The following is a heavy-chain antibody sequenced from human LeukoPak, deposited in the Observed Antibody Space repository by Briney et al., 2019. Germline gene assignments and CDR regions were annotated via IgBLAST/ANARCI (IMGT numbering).Heavy chain of an antibody. D-gene: IGHD5-12*01. CDR2: ISSSSSYI. Sequence: PGGSVRLSCAASGFTFSSYSMNWVRQAPGKGLEWVSSISSSSSYIYYADSVKGRFTISRDNAKNSLYLQMNSLRAEDTAVYYCARDEPRVSGYDYWGQGTLVTVSS. CDR1: GFTFSSYS. J-gene: IGHJ4*02. V-gene: IGHV3-21*01. CDR3: ARDEPRVSGYDY.